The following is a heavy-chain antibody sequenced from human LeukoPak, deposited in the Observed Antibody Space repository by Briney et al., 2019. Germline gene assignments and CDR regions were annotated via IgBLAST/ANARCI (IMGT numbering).Heavy chain of an antibody. CDR2: TWYIWST. J-gene: IGHJ4*02. V-gene: IGHV4-59*01. CDR1: GRSIISYC. D-gene: IGHD3-10*01. Sequence: SETLFLTCTVTGRSIISYCWSWIRQPPRKGLEWNGLTWYIWSTNYNPSLRTRVPISVETSKNQFSLKQRSVTAAHRAVYYCARVLREWFGEILMTNWGQGTLVTVSS. CDR3: ARVLREWFGEILMTN.